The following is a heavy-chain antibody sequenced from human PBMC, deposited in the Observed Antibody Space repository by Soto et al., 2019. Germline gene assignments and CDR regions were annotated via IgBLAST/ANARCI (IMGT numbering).Heavy chain of an antibody. CDR3: AKDRGYSYGYDAFDM. D-gene: IGHD5-18*01. CDR2: ISGSGGST. J-gene: IGHJ3*02. CDR1: RFTFSSYT. V-gene: IGHV3-23*01. Sequence: EVQLLESGGGLVQPGGSLRLSCAASRFTFSSYTMSWVRQAPGMGLEWVSGISGSGGSTYYADFVKGRFTISRDNSKNTLYLQMNRLRAEDTAVYYCAKDRGYSYGYDAFDMWGQGTMVTVSS.